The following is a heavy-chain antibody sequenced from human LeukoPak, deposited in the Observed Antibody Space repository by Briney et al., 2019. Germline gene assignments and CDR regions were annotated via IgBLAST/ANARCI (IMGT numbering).Heavy chain of an antibody. CDR3: ATPIGELLPIV. Sequence: ASVKVSCKASGGTFSSYAISWVRQAPGQGLEWMGGIIPIFGTANYAQKFQGRVTITADESTNTAYMELSSLRSEDTAVYYCATPIGELLPIVWGQGTLVTVSS. J-gene: IGHJ4*02. CDR1: GGTFSSYA. CDR2: IIPIFGTA. D-gene: IGHD1-26*01. V-gene: IGHV1-69*13.